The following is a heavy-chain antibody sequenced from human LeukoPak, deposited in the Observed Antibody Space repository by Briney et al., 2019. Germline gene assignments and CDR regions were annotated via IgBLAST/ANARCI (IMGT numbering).Heavy chain of an antibody. J-gene: IGHJ5*02. CDR2: IYYSGST. CDR3: ARRPGYSGYDSWFDP. D-gene: IGHD5-12*01. V-gene: IGHV4-59*08. CDR1: GGSISSYY. Sequence: SETLSLTCTVSGGSISSYYWSWIRQPPGKGLEWIGYIYYSGSTNYNSSLKSRVTISVDTSKNQFSLKLSSVTAADTAVYYCARRPGYSGYDSWFDPWGQGTLVTVSS.